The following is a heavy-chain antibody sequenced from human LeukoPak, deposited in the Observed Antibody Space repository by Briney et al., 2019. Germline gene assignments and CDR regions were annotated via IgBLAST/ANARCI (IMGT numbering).Heavy chain of an antibody. CDR3: ASLVQPYPYYFDY. CDR2: IYYSGST. CDR1: GGSISSSSYY. Sequence: SETLSLTCTVSGGSISSSSYYWGWIRQPPGKGLEWIGSIYYSGSTYYNPSLKSRVTISVDTFKNQFSLKLSSVTAADTAVYYCASLVQPYPYYFDYWGQGTLVTVSS. J-gene: IGHJ4*02. V-gene: IGHV4-39*01. D-gene: IGHD1-26*01.